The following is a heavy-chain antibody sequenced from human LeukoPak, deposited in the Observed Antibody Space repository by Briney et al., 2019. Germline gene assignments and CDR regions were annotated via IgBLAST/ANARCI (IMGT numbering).Heavy chain of an antibody. D-gene: IGHD2-15*01. J-gene: IGHJ4*02. V-gene: IGHV3-74*01. CDR1: GLAFSAYK. Sequence: PPGGSLRLSCAASGLAFSAYKMHWVRQAPRKGLVWVSRISTDGYTTDYADFVQGRFTASRDNTKNTWSLEMNSLRAEDTAVYYCVVGGSPGYWGQGTLVTVSS. CDR3: VVGGSPGY. CDR2: ISTDGYTT.